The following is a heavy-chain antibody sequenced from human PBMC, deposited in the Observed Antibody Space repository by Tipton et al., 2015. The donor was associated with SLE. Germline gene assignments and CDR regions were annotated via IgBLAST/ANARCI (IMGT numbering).Heavy chain of an antibody. J-gene: IGHJ4*02. V-gene: IGHV4-59*01. Sequence: GLVKPSETLSLTCTVSGGSISSYYWSWIRQPPGKGLEWIGYIYYSGSTNYNPSLKSRVTISVDTSKNQFSLKLSSVTAADTAVYYCAREGGIVGATGFDYWCQGTLVTVSS. CDR3: AREGGIVGATGFDY. CDR2: IYYSGST. CDR1: GGSISSYY. D-gene: IGHD1-26*01.